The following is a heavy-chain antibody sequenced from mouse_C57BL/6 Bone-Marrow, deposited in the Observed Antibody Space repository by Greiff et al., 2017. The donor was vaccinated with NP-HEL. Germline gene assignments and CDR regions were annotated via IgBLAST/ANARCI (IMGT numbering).Heavy chain of an antibody. V-gene: IGHV2-5*01. Sequence: VQVVESGPGLVQPSQSLSITCTVSGFSLTSYGVHWVRQSPGKGLEWLGVIWRGGSTDYNAAFMSRLSITKDNSKSQVFFKMNSLQADDTAIYYCAKGGDLLGRLDYWGQGTTLTVSS. CDR3: AKGGDLLGRLDY. D-gene: IGHD4-1*01. CDR1: GFSLTSYG. CDR2: IWRGGST. J-gene: IGHJ2*01.